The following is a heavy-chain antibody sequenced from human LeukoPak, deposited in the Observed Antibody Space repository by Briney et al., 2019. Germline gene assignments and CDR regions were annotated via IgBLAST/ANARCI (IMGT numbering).Heavy chain of an antibody. CDR2: INHSGST. CDR1: GGSFSGYY. Sequence: SETLSLTCAVYGGSFSGYYWSWIRQPPGRGLEWIGEINHSGSTNYNPSLKSRVTISVDTSKKQISLNLSSVTAADTAVYYCARWRGMGYSYGYYYYGMDVWGQGTTVTVS. J-gene: IGHJ6*02. CDR3: ARWRGMGYSYGYYYYGMDV. D-gene: IGHD5-18*01. V-gene: IGHV4-34*01.